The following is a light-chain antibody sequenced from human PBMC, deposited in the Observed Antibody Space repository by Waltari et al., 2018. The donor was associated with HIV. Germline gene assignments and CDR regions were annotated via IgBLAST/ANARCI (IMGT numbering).Light chain of an antibody. J-gene: IGLJ3*02. CDR2: GNG. CDR1: SSNIGAGYD. CDR3: QSYDNSLSGSWV. Sequence: QSVLTQPPSVSGAPGQRVTISCTGSSSNIGAGYDLPWYQKLPGTAPNVLIYGNGKRPSGVPDRFSGSKSGTSASLAISGLQAEDEADYYCQSYDNSLSGSWVFGGGTKLTVL. V-gene: IGLV1-40*01.